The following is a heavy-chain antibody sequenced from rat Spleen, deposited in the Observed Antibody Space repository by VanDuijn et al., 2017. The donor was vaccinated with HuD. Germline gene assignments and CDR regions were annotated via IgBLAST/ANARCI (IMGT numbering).Heavy chain of an antibody. CDR3: TTDLTYYGYNPRSDY. V-gene: IGHV5-20*01. CDR2: ISYDGSGT. J-gene: IGHJ2*01. Sequence: EVQLVESGGGLVQPGRSLKLSCAASGFTLSDHYMAWVRQAPTKGLEWVASISYDGSGTYYQNSVKGRFTFSRDNAKSTLYLQMDSLRSEDTATYYCTTDLTYYGYNPRSDYWGQGVMVTVSS. D-gene: IGHD1-9*01. CDR1: GFTLSDHY.